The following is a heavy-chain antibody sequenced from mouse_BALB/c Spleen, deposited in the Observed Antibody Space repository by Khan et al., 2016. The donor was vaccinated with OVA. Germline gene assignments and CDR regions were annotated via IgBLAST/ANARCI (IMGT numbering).Heavy chain of an antibody. CDR3: AGIYGGDFDC. CDR2: ISYSGNT. Sequence: EVQLQESGPGLVKPSQSLSLTCTVSGFSITSDYAWNWIRQFPGNKLEWMGFISYSGNTNYNPSLKSRISITRDTSKNQFFLQLNSVTTEDTDTYYCAGIYGGDFDCWGQGTTLTVSS. V-gene: IGHV3-2*02. CDR1: GFSITSDYA. J-gene: IGHJ2*01. D-gene: IGHD1-1*01.